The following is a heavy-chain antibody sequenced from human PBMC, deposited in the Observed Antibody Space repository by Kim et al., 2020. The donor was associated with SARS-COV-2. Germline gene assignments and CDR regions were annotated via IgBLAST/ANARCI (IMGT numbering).Heavy chain of an antibody. CDR1: GYTFTSYA. Sequence: ASVKVSCKASGYTFTSYAMHWVRQAPGQRLEWMGWINAGNGNTKYSQKFQGRVTITRDTSASTAYMELSSLRSEDTAVYYCARHPYYYGSGSYSWFDPWGQGTLVTVSS. CDR3: ARHPYYYGSGSYSWFDP. J-gene: IGHJ5*02. D-gene: IGHD3-10*01. V-gene: IGHV1-3*01. CDR2: INAGNGNT.